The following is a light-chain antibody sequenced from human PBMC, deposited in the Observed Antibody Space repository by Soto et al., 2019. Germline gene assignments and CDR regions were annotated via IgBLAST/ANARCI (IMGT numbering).Light chain of an antibody. CDR3: NSYAGDIIRFV. J-gene: IGLJ1*01. Sequence: QSVLTQPASVSGSPGQSVTISCTGTSSDVGAYKYVSWYQQHPGKAPKLMIYEVSNRPSGVSNRFSGSKSGNTASLTISGLQADDEADYYCNSYAGDIIRFVFXTGTKVTVL. CDR1: SSDVGAYKY. CDR2: EVS. V-gene: IGLV2-14*01.